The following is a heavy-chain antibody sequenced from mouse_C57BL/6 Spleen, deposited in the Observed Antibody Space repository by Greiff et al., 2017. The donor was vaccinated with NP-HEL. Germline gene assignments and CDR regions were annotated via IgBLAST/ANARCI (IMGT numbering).Heavy chain of an antibody. Sequence: VQLQQSGAELVRPGSSVKLSCKASGYTFTSYWMHWVKQRPIQGLEWIGNIDPSDSETHYNQKFKDKATLTVDKSSSTAYMQLSSLTSEDSAVYYCARFYYGYDGGWFAYWGQGTLVTVSA. CDR2: IDPSDSET. CDR3: ARFYYGYDGGWFAY. J-gene: IGHJ3*01. CDR1: GYTFTSYW. D-gene: IGHD2-2*01. V-gene: IGHV1-52*01.